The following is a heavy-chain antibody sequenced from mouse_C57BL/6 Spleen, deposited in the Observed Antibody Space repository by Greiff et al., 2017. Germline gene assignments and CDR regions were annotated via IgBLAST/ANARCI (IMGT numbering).Heavy chain of an antibody. CDR1: GFTFSSYA. CDR2: ISDGGSYT. Sequence: DVKLVESGGGLVKPGGSLKLSCAASGFTFSSYAMSWVRQTPEKRLEWVATISDGGSYTYYPDNVKGRFTISRDNAKNNLYLQMSHLKSEDTAMYYCARGAALIAWFAYWGQGTLVTVSA. D-gene: IGHD6-1*01. CDR3: ARGAALIAWFAY. J-gene: IGHJ3*01. V-gene: IGHV5-4*03.